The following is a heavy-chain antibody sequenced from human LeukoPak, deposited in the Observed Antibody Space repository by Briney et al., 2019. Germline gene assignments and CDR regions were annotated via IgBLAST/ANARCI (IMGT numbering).Heavy chain of an antibody. CDR2: VSAYNANT. Sequence: ASVKVSCKASGYTFTSYGISWVRQAPGQGLEWMGCVSAYNANTNYAQNLQGRVTMTTDTSTSTAYMELRSLRSDDTAVYYCARDLRVVGATLIDYWGQGTLVTVSS. D-gene: IGHD1-26*01. V-gene: IGHV1-18*01. CDR1: GYTFTSYG. J-gene: IGHJ4*02. CDR3: ARDLRVVGATLIDY.